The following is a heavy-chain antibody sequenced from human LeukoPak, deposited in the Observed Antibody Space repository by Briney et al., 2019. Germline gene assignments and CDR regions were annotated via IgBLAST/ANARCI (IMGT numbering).Heavy chain of an antibody. CDR3: AKDLNPQTVGNGDSAVYFDY. J-gene: IGHJ4*02. CDR2: ISGSGGRT. CDR1: GFTFSSYA. V-gene: IGHV3-23*01. Sequence: GGSLRLSCAAAGFTFSSYAMSWVRQAPGKGLEWVSAISGSGGRTYYAESVKGRFTISRDNSKNTLFLQMTTLRAEDTAVYYCAKDLNPQTVGNGDSAVYFDYWGQGTLVTVS. D-gene: IGHD4-17*01.